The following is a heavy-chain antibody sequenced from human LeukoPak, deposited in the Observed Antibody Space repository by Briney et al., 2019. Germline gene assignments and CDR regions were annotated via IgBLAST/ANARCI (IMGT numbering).Heavy chain of an antibody. D-gene: IGHD3-22*01. Sequence: GASVKVSCKVSGYTLTELSMHWVRQAPGKGLEWMGGFDPEDGETIYAQKFQGRVTMTEDTSTDTAYMELSSLRSEDTAVYYCATGYYYDSSSYYGQMPYYWGQGTLVTVSS. CDR3: ATGYYYDSSSYYGQMPYY. J-gene: IGHJ4*02. CDR1: GYTLTELS. CDR2: FDPEDGET. V-gene: IGHV1-24*01.